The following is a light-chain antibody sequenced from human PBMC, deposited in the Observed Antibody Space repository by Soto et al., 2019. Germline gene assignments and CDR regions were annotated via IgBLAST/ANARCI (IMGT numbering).Light chain of an antibody. CDR3: QQYGSSSGT. CDR2: GSS. CDR1: QSFNNNY. J-gene: IGKJ4*01. Sequence: EVVLTQSPGTLSLSPGERATLSCRASQSFNNNYLAWYQQKPCQATRLLIYGSSSRATGIRDRFSGSGSGTDLTLIISRLEPEDFAVYYCQQYGSSSGTFGGGTQGQIK. V-gene: IGKV3-20*01.